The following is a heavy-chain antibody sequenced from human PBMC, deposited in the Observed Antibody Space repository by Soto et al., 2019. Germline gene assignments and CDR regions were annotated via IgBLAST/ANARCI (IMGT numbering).Heavy chain of an antibody. V-gene: IGHV1-46*01. J-gene: IGHJ6*02. D-gene: IGHD3-3*01. CDR1: GYTFTSYY. CDR2: INPSGGST. Sequence: GASVKVSCKASGYTFTSYYMHWVRQAPGKGLEWMGIINPSGGSTSYAQKFQGRVTMTRDTSTSTVYMELSSLRSEDTAVYYCARSEGRTYYDFWSGYYYYGMDVWGQGTTVTVSS. CDR3: ARSEGRTYYDFWSGYYYYGMDV.